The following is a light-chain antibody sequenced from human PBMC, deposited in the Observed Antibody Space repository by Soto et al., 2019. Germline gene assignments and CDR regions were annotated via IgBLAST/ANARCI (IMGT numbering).Light chain of an antibody. CDR1: QSVSSSY. CDR2: GAS. Sequence: PGERATLSCRASQSVSSSYLAWYQQKPGQAPRLLIYGASSRATGIPDRFSGSGSGTDFTLTISRLEPEDFAVYYCQQYGSSPPTFTFGQGTRLEIK. CDR3: QQYGSSPPTFT. J-gene: IGKJ5*01. V-gene: IGKV3-20*01.